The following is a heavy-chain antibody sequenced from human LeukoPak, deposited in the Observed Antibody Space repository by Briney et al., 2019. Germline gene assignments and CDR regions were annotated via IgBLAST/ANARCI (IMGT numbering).Heavy chain of an antibody. D-gene: IGHD3-16*02. CDR2: INAGNGNT. CDR1: GYTFTSYA. Sequence: GASVKVSCKASGYTFTSYAMHWVRQAPGQGLEWMGWINAGNGNTKYSQKFQGRVTITRDTSASTAYMELSSLRSEDTAVYYCARGAYDYVWGSYRLNWFDPWGQGTLVTVSS. J-gene: IGHJ5*02. V-gene: IGHV1-3*01. CDR3: ARGAYDYVWGSYRLNWFDP.